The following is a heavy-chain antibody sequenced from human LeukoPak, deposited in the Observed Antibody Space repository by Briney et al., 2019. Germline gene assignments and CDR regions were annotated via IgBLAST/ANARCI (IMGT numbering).Heavy chain of an antibody. J-gene: IGHJ1*01. D-gene: IGHD2-2*03. Sequence: GGSLRLSCAASGFAFASYAMGWVRQPPGKGLEWVSTISESGSQTHYADSVQGRFTISRDNSKNTLHLQMNNLRAEDTAIYYWAGSYFWGQGTLVTVSS. CDR1: GFAFASYA. CDR2: ISESGSQT. V-gene: IGHV3-23*01. CDR3: AGSYF.